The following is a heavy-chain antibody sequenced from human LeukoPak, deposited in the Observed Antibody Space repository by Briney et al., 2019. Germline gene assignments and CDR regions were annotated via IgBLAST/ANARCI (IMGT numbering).Heavy chain of an antibody. CDR2: ISAIDGST. J-gene: IGHJ6*03. V-gene: IGHV3-23*01. D-gene: IGHD1-7*01. CDR3: AKNSQTGSTWYYHMDV. Sequence: GSLRLSCAVSGFTFTSYSMSWVRQAPGKGLEWVSSISAIDGSTYYPNSVKGRFTISRDTSKNTLYLQMNSLRAEDTAVYYCAKNSQTGSTWYYHMDVWGKGTTVTVSS. CDR1: GFTFTSYS.